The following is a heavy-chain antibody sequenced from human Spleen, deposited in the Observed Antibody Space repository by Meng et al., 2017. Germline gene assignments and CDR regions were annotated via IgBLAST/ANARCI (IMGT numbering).Heavy chain of an antibody. CDR2: INHSGST. CDR3: ARGPTTMAHDFDY. D-gene: IGHD4-11*01. CDR1: GGSFSGYY. J-gene: IGHJ4*02. V-gene: IGHV4-34*01. Sequence: QRRLKHWGEGLLKPSETLSLTCAVYGGSFSGYYWSWIRQPPGKGLEWIGEINHSGSTNYNPSLESRATISVDTSQNNLSLKLSSVTAADSAVYYCARGPTTMAHDFDYWGQGTLVTVSS.